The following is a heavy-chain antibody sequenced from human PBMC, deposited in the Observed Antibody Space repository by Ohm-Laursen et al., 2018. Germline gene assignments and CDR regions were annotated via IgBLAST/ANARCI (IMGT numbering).Heavy chain of an antibody. J-gene: IGHJ4*02. CDR1: GGSISPYY. CDR2: INHSGST. D-gene: IGHD4-17*01. CDR3: ASYHGRTVITTHYFDS. V-gene: IGHV4-34*01. Sequence: TLSLTCTVSGGSISPYYWSWFRLPPGKGLEWIGEINHSGSTKYNPSLKSRVTISVDTSKNQSSLKLSSVTAADTAVYYCASYHGRTVITTHYFDSWGQGTLVTVSS.